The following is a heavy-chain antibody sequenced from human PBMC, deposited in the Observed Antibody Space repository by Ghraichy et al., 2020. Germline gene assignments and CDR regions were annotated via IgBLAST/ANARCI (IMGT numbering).Heavy chain of an antibody. D-gene: IGHD3-16*01. CDR2: INKAGSAK. Sequence: GGSLRLSCAASGFTFSSYWMSWVRQAPGKGLEWMANINKAGSAKYYVYSVKGRFTISRYNAKNLLYLQRNSLRAEDTAVYYCAIDDFMGAWGQGTLVTVSS. CDR1: GFTFSSYW. CDR3: AIDDFMGA. V-gene: IGHV3-7*01. J-gene: IGHJ5*02.